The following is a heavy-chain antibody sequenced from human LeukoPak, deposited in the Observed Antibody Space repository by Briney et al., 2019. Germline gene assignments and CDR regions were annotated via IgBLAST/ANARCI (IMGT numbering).Heavy chain of an antibody. CDR2: VYTSGST. D-gene: IGHD3-16*02. CDR1: GGSISSGSYY. Sequence: PSETLSLTCTVSGGSISSGSYYWSWIRQPAGKGLEWIGRVYTSGSTDYNPSLKSRVTISLDTTKNQFSLNLSSVTAADTAVYYCARGGTYYDYVWGSYRSSYFDYWGQGTLVTVSS. CDR3: ARGGTYYDYVWGSYRSSYFDY. J-gene: IGHJ4*02. V-gene: IGHV4-61*02.